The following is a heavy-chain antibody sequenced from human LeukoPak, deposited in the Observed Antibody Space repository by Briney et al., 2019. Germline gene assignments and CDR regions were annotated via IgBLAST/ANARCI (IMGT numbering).Heavy chain of an antibody. CDR3: ASRSTWSLSLDY. Sequence: GGSLRLSCAASGFTFSSYWMNWVRQAPGKGLEWVSSISSSSSYIYYADSVKGRFTISRDNAKNSLYLQMNSLRAEDTAVYYCASRSTWSLSLDYWGQGTLVTVSS. CDR2: ISSSSSYI. CDR1: GFTFSSYW. V-gene: IGHV3-21*01. D-gene: IGHD5/OR15-5a*01. J-gene: IGHJ4*02.